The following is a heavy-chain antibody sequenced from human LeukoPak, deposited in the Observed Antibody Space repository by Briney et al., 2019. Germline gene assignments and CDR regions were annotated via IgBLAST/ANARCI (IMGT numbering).Heavy chain of an antibody. CDR2: ISGSGGST. V-gene: IGHV3-23*01. J-gene: IGHJ4*02. D-gene: IGHD3-3*01. Sequence: PGGSLRLSCAASGFTFSSYAMNWVRQAPGKGLEWVSAISGSGGSTYYADSVKGRFTISRDNSKNTLYLQMNSLRAEDTAVYYCAKHGPDYDFWSGLDYWGQGTLVTVSS. CDR3: AKHGPDYDFWSGLDY. CDR1: GFTFSSYA.